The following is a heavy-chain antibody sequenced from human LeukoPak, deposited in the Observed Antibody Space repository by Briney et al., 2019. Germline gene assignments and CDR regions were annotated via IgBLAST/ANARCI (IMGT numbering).Heavy chain of an antibody. V-gene: IGHV4-34*01. CDR3: ASILLRGYSYGFARYFDY. CDR2: INHSGST. CDR1: GGSFSGYY. D-gene: IGHD5-18*01. Sequence: SETLSLTCAVYGGSFSGYYWSWIRQPPGKGLEWIGEINHSGSTNYNPSLKSRVTISVDTSKNQFSLKLSSVTAADTAVYYCASILLRGYSYGFARYFDYWGQGTLVTVSS. J-gene: IGHJ4*02.